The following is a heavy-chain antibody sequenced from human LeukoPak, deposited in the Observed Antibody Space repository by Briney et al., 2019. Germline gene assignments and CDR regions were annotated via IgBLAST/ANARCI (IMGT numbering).Heavy chain of an antibody. CDR2: ISYDGRDK. CDR3: AKDRTQIATYYFDY. CDR1: GFTFSSYA. J-gene: IGHJ4*02. V-gene: IGHV3-30*04. Sequence: GGSLRLSCAASGFTFSSYAIHWVRQAPGKGPEWVAVISYDGRDKHHADSVKGRFTISRDNSKNTLYLQMNSLRPEDTAVYFCAKDRTQIATYYFDYWGQGTLVIVSS. D-gene: IGHD2/OR15-2a*01.